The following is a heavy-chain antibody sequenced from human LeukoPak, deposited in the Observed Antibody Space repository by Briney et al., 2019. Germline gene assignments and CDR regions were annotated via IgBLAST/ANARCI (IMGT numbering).Heavy chain of an antibody. D-gene: IGHD3-22*01. J-gene: IGHJ4*02. V-gene: IGHV4-34*01. Sequence: SETLSLTCAVYGGSFSGYYWSWIRQPPGKGLEWIGEINHSGSTNYNPSLKSRVTISVDTSKNQFSLKLSSVTAADTAVYYCARGLLGSGYYYYFDYWGQGTLVTVSS. CDR2: INHSGST. CDR3: ARGLLGSGYYYYFDY. CDR1: GGSFSGYY.